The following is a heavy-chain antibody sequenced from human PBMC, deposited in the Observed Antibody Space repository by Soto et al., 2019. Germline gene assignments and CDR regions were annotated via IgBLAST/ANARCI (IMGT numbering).Heavy chain of an antibody. CDR1: GFTFSSYA. CDR3: AYVLNRGSSPYYFDF. D-gene: IGHD6-13*01. V-gene: IGHV3-23*01. Sequence: GGSLRLSCAASGFTFSSYAMSWVRQAPGKGLEWVSAISGSGGYIYYADSVKGRFTISRDNSKNTLYLQMNSLRAEDTAVYYCAYVLNRGSSPYYFDFWGQGSLVPVSS. CDR2: ISGSGGYI. J-gene: IGHJ4*02.